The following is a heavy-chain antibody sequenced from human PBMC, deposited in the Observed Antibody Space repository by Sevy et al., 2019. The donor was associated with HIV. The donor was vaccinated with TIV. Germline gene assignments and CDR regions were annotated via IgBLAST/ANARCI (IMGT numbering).Heavy chain of an antibody. CDR2: IRYDGSNK. CDR3: AKDLCSSTSCFGYYYYYGKDV. CDR1: GFTFSSYG. J-gene: IGHJ6*02. Sequence: GGSLRLSCAASGFTFSSYGMHWVRQAPGKGLEWVAFIRYDGSNKYYADSVKGRFTISRDNSKNTLYLQMNSLRAEDTAVYYCAKDLCSSTSCFGYYYYYGKDVWGQGTTVNVS. V-gene: IGHV3-30*02. D-gene: IGHD2-2*01.